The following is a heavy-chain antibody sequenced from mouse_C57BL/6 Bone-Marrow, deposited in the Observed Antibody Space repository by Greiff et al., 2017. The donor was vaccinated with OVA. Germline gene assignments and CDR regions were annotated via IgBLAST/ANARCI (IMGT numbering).Heavy chain of an antibody. V-gene: IGHV1-55*01. CDR3: ARDGVYYYGSSPWYFDV. Sequence: QVQLKQPGAELVKPGASVKMSCKASGYTFTSYWITWVKQRPGQGLEWIGDIYPGSGSTNYNEKFKSKATLTVDTSSSTAYMQLSSLTSEDSAVYYCARDGVYYYGSSPWYFDVWGTGTTVTVSS. J-gene: IGHJ1*03. CDR2: IYPGSGST. D-gene: IGHD1-1*01. CDR1: GYTFTSYW.